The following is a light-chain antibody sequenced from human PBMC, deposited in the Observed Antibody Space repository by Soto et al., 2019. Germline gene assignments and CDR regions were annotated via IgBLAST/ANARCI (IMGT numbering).Light chain of an antibody. V-gene: IGLV2-8*01. CDR2: EVN. J-gene: IGLJ3*02. CDR3: KSYTGINNWV. Sequence: QSALIQPPSASGSPGQSVTISCTGTSSDVGGYNYVSWYQQHPGKAPKVMIYEVNKRPSGVPDRFSGSKSGNTASLTVSGLQAEDEADYFCKSYTGINNWVFGGGTQLTVL. CDR1: SSDVGGYNY.